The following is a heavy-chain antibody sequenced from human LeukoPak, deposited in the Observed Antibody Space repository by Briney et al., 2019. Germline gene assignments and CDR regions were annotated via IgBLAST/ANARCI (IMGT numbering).Heavy chain of an antibody. J-gene: IGHJ4*02. V-gene: IGHV3-30-3*01. Sequence: PGGSLRLSCAASGFPFGIYNIHWVRQAPGKGLEWVAVVASDGISDRYADSVKGRFTVSRDRPKNTVYLEMNSLRVEDTAIYYCAKASWVPSTDAVRWGQGTLVTVSS. D-gene: IGHD3-10*01. CDR3: AKASWVPSTDAVR. CDR1: GFPFGIYN. CDR2: VASDGISD.